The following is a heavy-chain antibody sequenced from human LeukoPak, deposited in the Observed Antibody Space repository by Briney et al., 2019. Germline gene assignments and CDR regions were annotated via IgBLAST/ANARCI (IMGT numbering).Heavy chain of an antibody. CDR1: GFTFSSYG. D-gene: IGHD2-15*01. J-gene: IGHJ2*01. Sequence: GGSLRLSCAASGFTFSSYGMNWVRQAPGKGLGWVSSISSSSSYIYYADSVKGRFTISRDNAKNSLYLQMNSLRAEDTAVYYCARRGDVVVVATADLHWYFDLWGRGTLVTVSS. CDR2: ISSSSSYI. CDR3: ARRGDVVVVATADLHWYFDL. V-gene: IGHV3-21*01.